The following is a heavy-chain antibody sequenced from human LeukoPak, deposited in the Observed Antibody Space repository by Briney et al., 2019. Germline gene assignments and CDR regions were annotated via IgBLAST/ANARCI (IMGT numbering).Heavy chain of an antibody. CDR3: VRDGDDYNFDH. V-gene: IGHV3-74*01. J-gene: IGHJ5*02. D-gene: IGHD5-24*01. CDR1: GFSFSSCW. Sequence: GGSLRLSCAASGFSFSSCWMHWSPKAPERGRVWVSRVNSEGGYRNYADSVKGRFTISRDNAKNTLYLEMHSLRAEDTAVYYCVRDGDDYNFDHWGQGSLVTVSS. CDR2: VNSEGGYR.